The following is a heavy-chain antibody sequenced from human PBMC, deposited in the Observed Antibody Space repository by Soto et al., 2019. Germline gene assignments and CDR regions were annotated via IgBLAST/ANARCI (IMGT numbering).Heavy chain of an antibody. CDR3: ARWPQPRYTADPYAVDV. Sequence: QVHLVQSGTEVKKPGSSVKVSCKASGGTFSSSGFSWVRQAPGQGLEWMGMIVPSLDTTNYAQKFQARVTITADEVTSTAYMELRSRRSEDTALYYCARWPQPRYTADPYAVDVWGQGNRVIVS. J-gene: IGHJ6*02. D-gene: IGHD3-16*02. CDR1: GGTFSSSG. V-gene: IGHV1-69*11. CDR2: IVPSLDTT.